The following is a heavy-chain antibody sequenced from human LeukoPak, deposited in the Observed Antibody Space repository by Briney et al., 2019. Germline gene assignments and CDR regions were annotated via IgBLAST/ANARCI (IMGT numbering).Heavy chain of an antibody. V-gene: IGHV4-30-2*01. Sequence: SETLSLTCAVPGGSISSGGYSWSWIRQPPGKGLEWIGYIYHSGSTYYNPSLKSRVTISVDRSKNQFSLKLSSVTAADTAVYYCAREGEGLDYWGQGTLVTVSS. J-gene: IGHJ4*02. CDR1: GGSISSGGYS. D-gene: IGHD1-26*01. CDR2: IYHSGST. CDR3: AREGEGLDY.